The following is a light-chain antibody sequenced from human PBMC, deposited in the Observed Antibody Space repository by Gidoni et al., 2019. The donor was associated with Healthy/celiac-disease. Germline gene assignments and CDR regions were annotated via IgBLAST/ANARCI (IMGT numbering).Light chain of an antibody. CDR1: QSTSRY. V-gene: IGKV1-39*01. CDR3: QQSYSTPRT. J-gene: IGKJ1*01. CDR2: AAS. Sequence: IQMTQSPSSLSASVGDRVNITCRASQSTSRYLNWYQPKPGKAPKLLIYAASSLKSGVPSRFSGSGTGTDFNLTISSLQPEDFATYYCQQSYSTPRTFGQGTKVEIK.